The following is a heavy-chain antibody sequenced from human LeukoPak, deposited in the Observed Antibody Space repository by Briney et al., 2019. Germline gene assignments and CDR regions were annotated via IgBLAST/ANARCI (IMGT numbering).Heavy chain of an antibody. CDR1: GGSISSGDYY. V-gene: IGHV4-30-4*01. CDR2: IYYSGST. CDR3: ARVDIDYDSSGVFDY. Sequence: SETLSLTCTVSGGSISSGDYYWSWIRQPPGKGLEWIGYIYYSGSTYYNPSLKSRVTISVDTSKNQFSLKLSSVTAADTAVYYCARVDIDYDSSGVFDYWGQGTLVTVSS. D-gene: IGHD3-22*01. J-gene: IGHJ4*02.